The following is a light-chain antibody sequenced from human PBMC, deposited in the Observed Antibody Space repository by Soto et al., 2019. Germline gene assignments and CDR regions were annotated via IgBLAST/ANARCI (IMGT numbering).Light chain of an antibody. CDR2: EDN. J-gene: IGLJ2*01. V-gene: IGLV6-57*04. CDR1: SGSIASNY. CDR3: QSYDSSHQRVV. Sequence: NFMLTQPHSVSESPGKTVTISCTRSSGSIASNYVQWYQQRPGSAPTTVIYEDNQRPSGVPDRFSGSIDSSSNSASLTISGLKTEDEADYYCQSYDSSHQRVVFGGGTKVTVL.